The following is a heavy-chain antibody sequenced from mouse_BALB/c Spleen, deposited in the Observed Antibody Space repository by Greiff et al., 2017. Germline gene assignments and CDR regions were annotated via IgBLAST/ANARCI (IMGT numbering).Heavy chain of an antibody. CDR2: INPSTGYT. J-gene: IGHJ3*01. CDR3: AREELSWFAY. Sequence: VQLQESGAELAKPGASVKMSCKASGYTFTSYWMHWVKQRPGQGLEWIGYINPSTGYTEYNQKFKDKATLTADKSSSTAYMQLSSLTSEDSAVYYCAREELSWFAYWGQGTLVTVSA. V-gene: IGHV1-7*01. CDR1: GYTFTSYW.